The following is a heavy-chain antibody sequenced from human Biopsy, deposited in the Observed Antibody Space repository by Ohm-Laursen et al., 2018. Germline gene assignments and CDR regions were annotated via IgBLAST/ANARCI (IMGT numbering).Heavy chain of an antibody. CDR1: GGSIISYY. D-gene: IGHD3-3*01. V-gene: IGHV4-59*07. J-gene: IGHJ5*02. CDR2: VYNGGIT. Sequence: SDTLSLTCRVSGGSIISYYWTWIWQPPGKGLEWIGHVYNGGITNYNPSLKSRVTISKDTSKDQFSLQVNSVTAADTAVYYCARTPRDSFWSGSYKRGLWFDPWGQGTLVIVSS. CDR3: ARTPRDSFWSGSYKRGLWFDP.